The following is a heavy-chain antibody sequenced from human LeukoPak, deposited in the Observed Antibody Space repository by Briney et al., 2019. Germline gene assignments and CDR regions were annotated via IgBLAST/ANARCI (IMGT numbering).Heavy chain of an antibody. CDR1: GFTFSSYA. D-gene: IGHD4-17*01. CDR2: ISYDGSNK. V-gene: IGHV3-30-3*01. Sequence: GRSLRLSCAASGFTFSSYAMHWVRQAPGKGLEWVAVISYDGSNKYYADSVKGRFTISRDNSKNTLYLQMNSLRAEDTAVYYCARETATVPAFDYWGQGTLVTVSS. J-gene: IGHJ4*02. CDR3: ARETATVPAFDY.